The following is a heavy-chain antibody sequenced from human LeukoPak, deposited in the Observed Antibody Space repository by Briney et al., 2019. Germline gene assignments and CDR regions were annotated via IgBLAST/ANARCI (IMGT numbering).Heavy chain of an antibody. Sequence: GGSLRLSCTASGFSFSGYALHWVRQAPGKGLEWVTLISYDGINKNYADSVKGRFTISRDNARNTLFLQMKSLRAEDTAVYFCVRDRGGLPVVYWGQGSLVTVSS. D-gene: IGHD3-10*01. V-gene: IGHV3-30-3*01. CDR1: GFSFSGYA. CDR2: ISYDGINK. J-gene: IGHJ4*02. CDR3: VRDRGGLPVVY.